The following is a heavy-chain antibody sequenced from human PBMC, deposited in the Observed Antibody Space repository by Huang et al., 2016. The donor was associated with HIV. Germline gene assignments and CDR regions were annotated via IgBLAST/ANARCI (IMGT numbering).Heavy chain of an antibody. J-gene: IGHJ4*02. CDR3: ARGGPYYYVNGGYPYDDY. CDR2: ISGLNGNT. V-gene: IGHV1-18*01. Sequence: QVQLVQSGGEVKKPGASVKVSCQASGYTFTSYGISWVRQAPGQGPQWMGWISGLNGNTRYAQKVQGRVTLTTDTSTSTAYMELRSLTSEDTAVYYCARGGPYYYVNGGYPYDDYWGQGALVTVSS. D-gene: IGHD3-10*02. CDR1: GYTFTSYG.